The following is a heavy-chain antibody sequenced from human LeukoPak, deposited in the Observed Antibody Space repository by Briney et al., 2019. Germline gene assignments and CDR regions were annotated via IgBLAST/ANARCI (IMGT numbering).Heavy chain of an antibody. D-gene: IGHD3-10*01. CDR1: GYTFTGYY. J-gene: IGHJ4*02. CDR2: INTNTGNP. V-gene: IGHV7-4-1*02. CDR3: ARDTGFSMLRGILF. Sequence: RRASVKVSCKASGYTFTGYYMHWVRQAPGQGLEWMGWINTNTGNPTYAQGFTGRFVFSLDTSVSTAYLQISSLKAEDTAVYYCARDTGFSMLRGILFWGQGTLVTVSS.